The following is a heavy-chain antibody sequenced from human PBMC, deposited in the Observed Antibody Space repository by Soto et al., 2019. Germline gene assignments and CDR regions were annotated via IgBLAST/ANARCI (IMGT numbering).Heavy chain of an antibody. V-gene: IGHV3-30-3*01. D-gene: IGHD3-3*01. J-gene: IGHJ4*02. CDR2: ISYDGSNK. CDR1: GFTFSSYA. Sequence: QVQLVESGGGVVQPGRSLRLSCAASGFTFSSYAMHWVRQAPGKGLEWVAVISYDGSNKYYADSVKGRFTISRDNSKNTLYLQMNSLRAEDTAVYYCARNAHITIFGVAIDAGGYWGQGTLVTVSS. CDR3: ARNAHITIFGVAIDAGGY.